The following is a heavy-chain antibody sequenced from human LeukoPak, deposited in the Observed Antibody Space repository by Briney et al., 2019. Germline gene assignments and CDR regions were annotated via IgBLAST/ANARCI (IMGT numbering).Heavy chain of an antibody. CDR2: ISAYNGNT. V-gene: IGHV1-18*01. CDR3: ARDNFGYCSGGSCYVNLLGY. CDR1: GYTFTSYG. D-gene: IGHD2-15*01. Sequence: ASVKVSCKASGYTFTSYGISWVRQAPGQGLEWMGWISAYNGNTNYAQKLQGRVTMTTDTSTSTAYMELRSLRSEDTAVYYCARDNFGYCSGGSCYVNLLGYWGQGTLVTVSS. J-gene: IGHJ4*02.